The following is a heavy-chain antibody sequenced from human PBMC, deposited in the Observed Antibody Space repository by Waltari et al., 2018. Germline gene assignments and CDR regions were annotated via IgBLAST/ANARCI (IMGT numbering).Heavy chain of an antibody. V-gene: IGHV4-39*01. J-gene: IGHJ4*02. CDR2: IYYSGST. D-gene: IGHD6-19*01. Sequence: QLQLQESGPGLVKPSETLSLTCTVSGGSISSSSYYWGWSRQPPGKGLEWIGSIYYSGSTYYNPSLKSRVTISVDTSKNQFSLKLSSVTAADTAVYYCARLYVAGNVGWGQGTLVTVSS. CDR3: ARLYVAGNVG. CDR1: GGSISSSSYY.